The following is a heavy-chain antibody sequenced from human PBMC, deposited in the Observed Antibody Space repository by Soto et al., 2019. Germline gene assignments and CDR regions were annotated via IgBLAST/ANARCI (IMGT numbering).Heavy chain of an antibody. V-gene: IGHV4-31*03. CDR1: GGSISSGGYY. Sequence: QVQLQESGPGLVKPSQTLSLTCTVSGGSISSGGYYWSWIRQHPGKGLDWIGYIYYSGSTYYNPSLNSRVTLSVASPNTQCALKLSSVTAADTPVYCCARVPGPGGQGTLVTVSS. D-gene: IGHD2-2*01. CDR2: IYYSGST. CDR3: ARVPGP. J-gene: IGHJ5*02.